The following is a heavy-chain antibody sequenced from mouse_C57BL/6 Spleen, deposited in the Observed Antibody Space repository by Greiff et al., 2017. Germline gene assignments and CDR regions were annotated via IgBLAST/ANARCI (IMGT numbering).Heavy chain of an antibody. Sequence: EVQVVESGGGLVKPGGSLKLSCAASGFTFSDYGMHWVRQAPEKGLEWVAYISSGSSTIYYADTVKGRFTISRDNAKNTLFLQMTSLRSEDTAMYYCAYYDEGYYAMDYWGQGTSVTVSS. CDR3: AYYDEGYYAMDY. CDR2: ISSGSSTI. V-gene: IGHV5-17*01. J-gene: IGHJ4*01. CDR1: GFTFSDYG. D-gene: IGHD2-4*01.